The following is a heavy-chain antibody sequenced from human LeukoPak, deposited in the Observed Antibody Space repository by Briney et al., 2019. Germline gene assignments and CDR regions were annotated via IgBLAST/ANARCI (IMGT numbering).Heavy chain of an antibody. D-gene: IGHD2-15*01. CDR1: GFTVSNNY. J-gene: IGHJ5*02. CDR2: IYSGGST. V-gene: IGHV3-66*01. CDR3: ARRVLGYCSGGSCNWSDP. Sequence: GGSLRLSCAASGFTVSNNYMNWVRQAPGKGLEWVSVIYSGGSTYYADSVKGRFTISRDISKNTLYLQMNSLRAEDTAVYYCARRVLGYCSGGSCNWSDPWGQGTPVTVSS.